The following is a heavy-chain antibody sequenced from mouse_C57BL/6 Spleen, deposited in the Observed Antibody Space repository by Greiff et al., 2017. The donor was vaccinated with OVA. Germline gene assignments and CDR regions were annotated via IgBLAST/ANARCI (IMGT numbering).Heavy chain of an antibody. CDR2: ISDGGSYT. J-gene: IGHJ2*01. CDR1: GFTFSSYA. Sequence: EVHLVESGGGLVKPGGSLKLSCAASGFTFSSYAMSWVRQTPEKRLEWVATISDGGSYTYYPDNVKGRFTISRDNAKNNLYLQMSHLKSEDTAMYYCARENPYFDYWGQGTTLTVSS. CDR3: ARENPYFDY. V-gene: IGHV5-4*01.